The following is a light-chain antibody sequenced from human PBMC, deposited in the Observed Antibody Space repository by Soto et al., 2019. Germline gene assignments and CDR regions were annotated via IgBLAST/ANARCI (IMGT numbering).Light chain of an antibody. CDR1: SSDIGGYNY. J-gene: IGLJ1*01. V-gene: IGLV2-14*01. CDR3: SSYTSNNTLV. Sequence: QSALTQPASVSGSPGQSITISCTGGSSDIGGYNYVSWFQQHPGKAPKLMIYEVTNRPSGVSNRFSGSKSGSTASLTISGLQAEDEADYYCSSYTSNNTLVFGTGTKLTVL. CDR2: EVT.